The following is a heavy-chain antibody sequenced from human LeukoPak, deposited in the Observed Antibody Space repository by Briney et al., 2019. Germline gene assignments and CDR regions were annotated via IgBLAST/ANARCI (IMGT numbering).Heavy chain of an antibody. D-gene: IGHD3-22*01. CDR1: GGSISSYY. Sequence: SETLSLTCTVSGGSISSYYWSWIRQPPGKGLEWIGYIYYSGSTNYNPSLKSRVTISVDTSKNQFSLKLSSVTAADTAVYYCARAQYYDSSGLDYWGQGTLVTVSS. CDR2: IYYSGST. CDR3: ARAQYYDSSGLDY. J-gene: IGHJ4*02. V-gene: IGHV4-59*01.